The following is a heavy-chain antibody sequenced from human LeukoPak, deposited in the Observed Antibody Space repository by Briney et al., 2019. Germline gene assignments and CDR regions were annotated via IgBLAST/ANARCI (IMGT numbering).Heavy chain of an antibody. CDR1: GGSFSSGGYY. CDR3: ARDGPMNDYANWFDP. J-gene: IGHJ5*02. Sequence: KPSETLSLTCTVSGGSFSSGGYYWSWIRQPPGKGLEWIGYIYHSGSTYYNPSLKSRVTISVDRSKNQFSLKLSSVTAADTAVYYCARDGPMNDYANWFDPWGQGTLVTVSS. CDR2: IYHSGST. V-gene: IGHV4-30-2*01. D-gene: IGHD4/OR15-4a*01.